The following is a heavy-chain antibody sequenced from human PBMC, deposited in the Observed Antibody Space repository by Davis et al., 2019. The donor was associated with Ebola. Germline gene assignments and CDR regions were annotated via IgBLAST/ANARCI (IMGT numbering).Heavy chain of an antibody. CDR3: ARNILIPAHYYMDV. CDR1: GFTFSSYA. Sequence: PGGSLRLSCAASGFTFSSYAMSWVRQAPGKGLEWVSAISGSGGSTYYADSVKGRFTISRDNSKNTLYLQMNSLRAEDTAVYYCARNILIPAHYYMDVWGKGTTVTVSS. V-gene: IGHV3-23*01. J-gene: IGHJ6*03. D-gene: IGHD2-2*01. CDR2: ISGSGGST.